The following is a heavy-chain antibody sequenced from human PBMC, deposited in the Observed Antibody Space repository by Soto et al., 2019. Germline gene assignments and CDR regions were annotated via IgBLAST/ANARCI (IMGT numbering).Heavy chain of an antibody. V-gene: IGHV4-31*03. Sequence: PSETLSLTCTVSGGSISSGGYYWSWIRQHPGKGLEWIGYIYYSGSTYYNPSLKSRVTISVDTSKNQFSLKLSSVTAADTAVYYCARDVVVQAAIRSNWFDPWGQGTLVTVSS. CDR1: GGSISSGGYY. CDR3: ARDVVVQAAIRSNWFDP. CDR2: IYYSGST. J-gene: IGHJ5*02. D-gene: IGHD2-2*02.